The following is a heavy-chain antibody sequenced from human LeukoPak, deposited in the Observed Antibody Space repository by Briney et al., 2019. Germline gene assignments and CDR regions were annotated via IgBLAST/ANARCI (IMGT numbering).Heavy chain of an antibody. D-gene: IGHD5-18*01. J-gene: IGHJ4*02. Sequence: SETLSLTCAVYGGSFSGYYWSWIRQPPGKGLEWIGEINHSGSTSYNPSLKSRVTISVDTSKNQFSLKLSSVTAADTAVYYCARGGYSYGYKYYLNYWGQGTLVTVSS. V-gene: IGHV4-34*01. CDR2: INHSGST. CDR1: GGSFSGYY. CDR3: ARGGYSYGYKYYLNY.